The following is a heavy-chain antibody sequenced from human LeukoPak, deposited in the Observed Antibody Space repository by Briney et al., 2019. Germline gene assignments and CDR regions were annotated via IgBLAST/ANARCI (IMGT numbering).Heavy chain of an antibody. J-gene: IGHJ4*02. Sequence: EASVKVSCKASGYTFTGYYMHWVRQAPGQGLEWMGWINPNSGGTNYAQKFQGRVTMTRDTSISTAYMELSRLRSDDTAVYYCASSAVSGSGSYYRIDYWGQGTLVTVSS. D-gene: IGHD3-10*01. CDR2: INPNSGGT. CDR3: ASSAVSGSGSYYRIDY. V-gene: IGHV1-2*02. CDR1: GYTFTGYY.